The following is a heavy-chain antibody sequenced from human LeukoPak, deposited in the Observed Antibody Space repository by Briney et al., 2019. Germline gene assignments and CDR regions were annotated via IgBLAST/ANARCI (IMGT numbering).Heavy chain of an antibody. D-gene: IGHD4-11*01. CDR1: GGSISNYY. V-gene: IGHV4-59*01. CDR2: SHYTGNT. CDR3: AREGVTKYYFDY. Sequence: SETLPLTCAVSGGSISNYYWSWIRQPPGKGLEWIGCSHYTGNTNRNPPLKSRVTISVDTSKNQFSLKLSSVTAADTAVYYCAREGVTKYYFDYWGQATLATVSS. J-gene: IGHJ4*02.